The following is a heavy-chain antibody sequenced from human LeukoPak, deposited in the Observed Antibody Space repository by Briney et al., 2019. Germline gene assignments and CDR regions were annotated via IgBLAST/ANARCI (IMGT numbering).Heavy chain of an antibody. CDR3: ASGSKDGDYLDVVAFDI. D-gene: IGHD4-17*01. V-gene: IGHV3-21*01. CDR1: GFTVSSNS. J-gene: IGHJ3*02. Sequence: GGSLRLSCTVSGFTVSSNSMSWVRQAPGKVLEWVSSISSSSSYIYYADSMKGRFTISRDNAKNSLYLQMNSLRAEDTAVYYCASGSKDGDYLDVVAFDIWGQGTMVTVSS. CDR2: ISSSSSYI.